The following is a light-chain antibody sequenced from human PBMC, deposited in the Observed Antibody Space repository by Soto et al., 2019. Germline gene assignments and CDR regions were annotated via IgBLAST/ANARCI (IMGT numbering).Light chain of an antibody. CDR3: QQRSNWQVT. CDR2: DAS. Sequence: EIVLTQSPVTLSLSPGERATLSCRASQSISSYLAWYQQEPGQAPRLLIYDASNRATGVPARFSGSGSGTDFTLTISSLEPEDFAIYYCQQRSNWQVTFGQGTRLEIK. J-gene: IGKJ5*01. V-gene: IGKV3-11*01. CDR1: QSISSY.